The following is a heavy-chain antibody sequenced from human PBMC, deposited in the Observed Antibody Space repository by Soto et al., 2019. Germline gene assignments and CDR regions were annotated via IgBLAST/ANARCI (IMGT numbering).Heavy chain of an antibody. J-gene: IGHJ4*02. CDR1: GFTFSSYA. CDR3: AKDLSRRLQYCSGGSCYTPRFDY. V-gene: IGHV3-23*01. Sequence: GGSLRLSCAASGFTFSSYAMSWVRQAPGKGLEWVSAISGSGGSTYYADSVKGRFTISRDNSKNTLYLQMNSLRAEDTAVYYCAKDLSRRLQYCSGGSCYTPRFDYWGQGTLVTVSS. D-gene: IGHD2-15*01. CDR2: ISGSGGST.